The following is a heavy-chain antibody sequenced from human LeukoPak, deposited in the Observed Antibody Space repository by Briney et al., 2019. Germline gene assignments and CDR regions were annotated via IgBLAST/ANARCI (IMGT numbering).Heavy chain of an antibody. CDR1: GFTFDDYG. CDR2: ISWNSGSI. D-gene: IGHD4-17*01. J-gene: IGHJ6*03. CDR3: AKDGAVTTRSIYYYYMDV. Sequence: PGGSLRLSCAASGFTFDDYGMHWVRQAPGKGLEWVSGISWNSGSIGYVDSVKGRFTISRDNAKNSLYLQMNSLRAEGTALYYCAKDGAVTTRSIYYYYMDVWGKGTTVTVSS. V-gene: IGHV3-9*01.